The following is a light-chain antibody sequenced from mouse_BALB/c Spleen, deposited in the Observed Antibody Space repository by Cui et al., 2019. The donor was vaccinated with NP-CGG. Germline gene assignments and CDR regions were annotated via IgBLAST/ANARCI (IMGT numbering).Light chain of an antibody. CDR3: ALWYSNHWV. CDR1: TGAVTTSNY. V-gene: IGLV1*01. Sequence: QAVVTQESALTTSPGGTVTLTCRSSTGAVTTSNYANWVQEKPDHLFTGLIGGINNRAPGVPARFSGSLIGDKAALTITGAQTEDEAMYFCALWYSNHWVFGGGTKLTVL. J-gene: IGLJ1*01. CDR2: GIN.